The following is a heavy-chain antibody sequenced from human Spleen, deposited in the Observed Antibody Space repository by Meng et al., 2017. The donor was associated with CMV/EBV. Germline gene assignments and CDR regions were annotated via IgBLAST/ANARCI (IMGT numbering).Heavy chain of an antibody. CDR2: INHSGST. CDR3: ASLGYSYGPYFDY. D-gene: IGHD5-18*01. Sequence: SETLSLTCAVYGGSFSGYYWSWIRQPPGKGLEWIGEINHSGSTNYNPSLKSRVTISVDTSKNQFSLKLSSVTAADTAVYYCASLGYSYGPYFDYWGQGTLVTVSS. CDR1: GGSFSGYY. V-gene: IGHV4-34*01. J-gene: IGHJ4*02.